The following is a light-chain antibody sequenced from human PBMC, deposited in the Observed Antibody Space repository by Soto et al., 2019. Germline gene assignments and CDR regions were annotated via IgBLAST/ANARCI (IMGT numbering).Light chain of an antibody. V-gene: IGLV2-11*01. J-gene: IGLJ2*01. CDR1: SSDVGAYNF. CDR2: DVS. Sequence: QSTLSQPRSVSGSPGHSVTISCTGTSSDVGAYNFVSWYQHNPGKAPKLMIFDVSARPSGVPDRFSGSKSANTASLTISGLQTEDEADYYCCSYAGTYNTLFGGGTQLTVL. CDR3: CSYAGTYNTL.